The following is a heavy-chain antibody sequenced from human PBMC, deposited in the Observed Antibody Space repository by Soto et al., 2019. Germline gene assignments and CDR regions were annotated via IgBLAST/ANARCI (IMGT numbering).Heavy chain of an antibody. J-gene: IGHJ4*02. D-gene: IGHD5-18*01. CDR3: ARVKGIQLWSVFDY. V-gene: IGHV4-59*01. CDR2: IYYSGST. Sequence: PSETLSLTCTVSGGSISSYYWSWIRQPPGKGLEWIGYIYYSGSTNYNPSLKSRVTISVDTSKNQFTLKLSSVTAADTAVYYCARVKGIQLWSVFDYWGQGTLVTVS. CDR1: GGSISSYY.